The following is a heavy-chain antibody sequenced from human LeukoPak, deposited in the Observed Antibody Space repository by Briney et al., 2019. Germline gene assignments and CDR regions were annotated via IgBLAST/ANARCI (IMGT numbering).Heavy chain of an antibody. CDR3: AREQEVDDSSGYYAYYYYYGMDV. J-gene: IGHJ6*02. V-gene: IGHV3-21*01. D-gene: IGHD3-22*01. CDR2: ISSSSSYI. Sequence: GGSLRLSCAASGFTFSSYSMNWVRQAPGKGLEWVSSISSSSSYIYYADSVKGRFTISRDNVKNSLYLQMNSLRAEDTAVYYCAREQEVDDSSGYYAYYYYYGMDVWGQGTTVTVSS. CDR1: GFTFSSYS.